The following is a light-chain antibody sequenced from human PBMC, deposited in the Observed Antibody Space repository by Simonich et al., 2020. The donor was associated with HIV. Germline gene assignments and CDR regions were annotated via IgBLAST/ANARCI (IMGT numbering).Light chain of an antibody. CDR2: WAS. CDR3: QQYYSTPLT. CDR1: QSVLYSSNNKNY. Sequence: DIVMTQSPDSLAVSLSERATINCKSSQSVLYSSNNKNYLAWYQQKPGQPPNLLIYWASTRESGVPDRFSGSGSGTDFTLTITSLQAEDVAVYFCQQYYSTPLTFGGGTKVEIK. J-gene: IGKJ4*01. V-gene: IGKV4-1*01.